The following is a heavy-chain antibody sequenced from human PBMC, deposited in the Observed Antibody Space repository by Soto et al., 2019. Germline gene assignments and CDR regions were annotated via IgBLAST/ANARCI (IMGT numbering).Heavy chain of an antibody. D-gene: IGHD5-18*01. CDR2: IKQDGSEK. V-gene: IGHV3-7*01. Sequence: GGSLRLSCAASGFTFSSYWMSWVRQAPGKGLEWVANIKQDGSEKYYVDSVKGRFTISRDNAKNSLYLQMNSLRAEDTAVYYCARVDTAPLYGYYYYYMDVWGKGTTVTVSS. CDR1: GFTFSSYW. CDR3: ARVDTAPLYGYYYYYMDV. J-gene: IGHJ6*03.